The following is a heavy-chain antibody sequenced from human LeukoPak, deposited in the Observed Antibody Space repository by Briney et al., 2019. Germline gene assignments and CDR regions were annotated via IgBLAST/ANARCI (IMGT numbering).Heavy chain of an antibody. V-gene: IGHV1-18*01. CDR3: ARVAEDCSSTSCYAGVDY. Sequence: ASVKVSCKASGYTFTNYAFSWVRQAPGQGLEWMGWISAYNVNTHYAQMLQGRVTMTTDTSTSTAYMELRSLRSDDTAVYYCARVAEDCSSTSCYAGVDYWGQGTLVTVSS. CDR1: GYTFTNYA. CDR2: ISAYNVNT. D-gene: IGHD2-2*01. J-gene: IGHJ4*02.